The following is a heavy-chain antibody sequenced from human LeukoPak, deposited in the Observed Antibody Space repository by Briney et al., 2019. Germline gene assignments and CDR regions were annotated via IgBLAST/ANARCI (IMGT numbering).Heavy chain of an antibody. J-gene: IGHJ1*01. V-gene: IGHV3-21*01. D-gene: IGHD6-13*01. CDR1: GFTFSSYS. CDR3: ATPAAGPGAEYSLY. Sequence: GGALRLSCAASGFTFSSYSMNWVRQAPGKGLEWVSSIDFTSRYIYNADSVKGRFTTSRDNAKNSLDLQMNSLKVEDTAVYYCATPAAGPGAEYSLYWGQGTLVIVSS. CDR2: IDFTSRYI.